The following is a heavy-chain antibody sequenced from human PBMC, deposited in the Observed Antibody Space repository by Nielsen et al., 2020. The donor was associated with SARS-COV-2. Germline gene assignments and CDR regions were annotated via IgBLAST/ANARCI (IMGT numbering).Heavy chain of an antibody. CDR2: ISGSGGST. Sequence: GGSLRLSCAASGFTFSSYWMSWVRQAPGKGLEWVSAISGSGGSTYYADSVKGRFTISRDNSKNTLYLQMNSLRAEDTAVYYCAKGWEGVNYYYGMDVWGQGTTVTVSS. J-gene: IGHJ6*02. D-gene: IGHD1-26*01. V-gene: IGHV3-23*01. CDR3: AKGWEGVNYYYGMDV. CDR1: GFTFSSYW.